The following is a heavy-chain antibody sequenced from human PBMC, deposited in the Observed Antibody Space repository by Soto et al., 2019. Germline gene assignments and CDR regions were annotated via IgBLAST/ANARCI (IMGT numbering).Heavy chain of an antibody. D-gene: IGHD1-7*01. Sequence: ASVKVSCKASGYSFTSYGFNWVRQAPGQGLEWMGWISANSGNTNYAQNLQGRVTMTTDTSTSTAYMELRSLTSDDTAVYYCARASASNWNYVSSSSWGQGTLVTVSS. J-gene: IGHJ4*02. CDR2: ISANSGNT. CDR3: ARASASNWNYVSSSS. V-gene: IGHV1-18*04. CDR1: GYSFTSYG.